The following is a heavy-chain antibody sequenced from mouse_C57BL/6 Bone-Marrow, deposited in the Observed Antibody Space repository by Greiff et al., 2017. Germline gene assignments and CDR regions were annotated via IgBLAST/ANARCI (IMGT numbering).Heavy chain of an antibody. V-gene: IGHV1-76*01. Sequence: QVQLQQSGAELVRPGASVKLSCKASGYTFTDYYINWVKQRPGQGLEWIARIYPGSGNTYYNEKFKGKATLTAEKSSSTAYMQLSSLTSEDSAVYFCATPLIYYYGSSYGNYAMDYWGKGTSVTVSS. CDR2: IYPGSGNT. J-gene: IGHJ4*01. D-gene: IGHD1-1*01. CDR1: GYTFTDYY. CDR3: ATPLIYYYGSSYGNYAMDY.